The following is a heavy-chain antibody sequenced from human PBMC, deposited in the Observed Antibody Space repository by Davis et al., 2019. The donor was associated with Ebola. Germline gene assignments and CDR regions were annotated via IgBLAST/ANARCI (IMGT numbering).Heavy chain of an antibody. D-gene: IGHD2-15*01. CDR2: IHHDGSEK. Sequence: PGGSLRLSCTASSFSFLYYAMSWVRQAPGKGLEWVASIHHDGSEKYYLESVKGRFTISRDNAKNSLYLQVNSLRGEDTAVYYCAREVGGIDNWGQGTLVTVSS. J-gene: IGHJ4*02. CDR3: AREVGGIDN. V-gene: IGHV3-7*01. CDR1: SFSFLYYA.